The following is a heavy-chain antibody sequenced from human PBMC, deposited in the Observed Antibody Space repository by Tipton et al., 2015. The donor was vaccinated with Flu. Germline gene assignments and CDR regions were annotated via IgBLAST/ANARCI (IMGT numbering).Heavy chain of an antibody. CDR2: INRDGSTI. J-gene: IGHJ4*02. CDR1: GFTLSAYW. Sequence: SLRLSCTASGFTLSAYWMHWVRQAPGKGREWVSRINRDGSTINYVDSVRGRFTIFRDYAKNTVYLQMNSLRAEDTAVYYCAKDFGGRSDSWGQGTLVTVSS. CDR3: AKDFGGRSDS. V-gene: IGHV3-74*01. D-gene: IGHD3-16*01.